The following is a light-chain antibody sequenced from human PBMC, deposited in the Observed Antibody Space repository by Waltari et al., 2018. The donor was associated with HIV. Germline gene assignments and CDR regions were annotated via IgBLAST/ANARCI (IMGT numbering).Light chain of an antibody. Sequence: QSALTQPAYLSGFLGQSITIACTGSGSDIGSQSLVSWYQQYPGKAPKLMIYSNNQRPSGVPDRFSGSMSGTSASLAISGLQFDDEADYYCAAWDDTLNGHVIFGGGTKVTVL. J-gene: IGLJ2*01. CDR2: SNN. V-gene: IGLV2-14*02. CDR1: GSDIGSQSL. CDR3: AAWDDTLNGHVI.